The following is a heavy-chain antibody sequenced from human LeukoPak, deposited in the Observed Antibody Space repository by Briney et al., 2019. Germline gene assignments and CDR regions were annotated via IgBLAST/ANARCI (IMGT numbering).Heavy chain of an antibody. J-gene: IGHJ6*03. V-gene: IGHV4-39*07. CDR2: IYYSGST. CDR3: ARAGGHCSGGSCYSAFYYYYYYYMDV. D-gene: IGHD2-15*01. Sequence: PSETLSLTCTVSGGSISSSSYYWGWIRQPPGKGLEWIGSIYYSGSTYYNPSLKSRVTISVDTSKNQFSLKLSSVTAADTAVYYCARAGGHCSGGSCYSAFYYYYYYYMDVWGKGTTVTVSS. CDR1: GGSISSSSYY.